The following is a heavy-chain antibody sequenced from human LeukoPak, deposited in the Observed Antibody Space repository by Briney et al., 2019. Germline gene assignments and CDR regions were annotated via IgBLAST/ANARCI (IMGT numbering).Heavy chain of an antibody. CDR3: ARPLYYDFWSGYPFYYYMDV. CDR2: ISSSSSYI. CDR1: GFTFSSYS. Sequence: PGGSLRLSCAASGFTFSSYSMNWVRQAPGKGLEWVSSISSSSSYIYYADSVKGRFTISRDNAKNSLYLRMNSLRAEDTAVYYCARPLYYDFWSGYPFYYYMDVWGKGTTVTVSS. J-gene: IGHJ6*03. V-gene: IGHV3-21*01. D-gene: IGHD3-3*01.